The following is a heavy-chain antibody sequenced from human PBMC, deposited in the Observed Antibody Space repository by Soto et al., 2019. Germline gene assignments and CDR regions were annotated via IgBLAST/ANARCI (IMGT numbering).Heavy chain of an antibody. Sequence: GDAVKVSCKASGCTFTGYYMHWVRQAPGQGLEWMGWINPNSGGTNYAQKFQGRVTMTRDTSISTAYMELSRLRSDDTAVYYCARARTIFGVVSPLVVWGQGTTVTVSS. V-gene: IGHV1-2*02. CDR1: GCTFTGYY. CDR3: ARARTIFGVVSPLVV. D-gene: IGHD3-3*01. CDR2: INPNSGGT. J-gene: IGHJ6*02.